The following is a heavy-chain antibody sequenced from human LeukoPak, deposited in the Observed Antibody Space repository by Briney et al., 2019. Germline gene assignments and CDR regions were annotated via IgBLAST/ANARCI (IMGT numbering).Heavy chain of an antibody. CDR2: INPNSGDT. D-gene: IGHD3-9*01. CDR3: ARTYYDILTGNKKPLDY. CDR1: GYTFTGYF. J-gene: IGHJ4*02. Sequence: ASVKVSCKASGYTFTGYFMHWVRQAPGQGLEWMGWINPNSGDTTYAQKFQGRVTMTRDTSISTAYMELSRLRSDDTAVYYCARTYYDILTGNKKPLDYWGQGTLVTVSS. V-gene: IGHV1-2*02.